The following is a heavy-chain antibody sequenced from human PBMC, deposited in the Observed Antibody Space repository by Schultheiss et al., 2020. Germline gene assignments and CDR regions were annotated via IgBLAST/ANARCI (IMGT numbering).Heavy chain of an antibody. Sequence: SETLSLTCTVSGGSISSSSYYWGWIRQPPGKGLEWIGSIYPGDSNTRYSPSFQGQVTISVDRSISAAYLQWSSLKASDTAIYYCARRVSGGFDSWGQGTLVTVSS. D-gene: IGHD2-15*01. CDR3: ARRVSGGFDS. CDR1: GGSISSSSYY. CDR2: IYPGDSNT. J-gene: IGHJ5*01. V-gene: IGHV4-39*07.